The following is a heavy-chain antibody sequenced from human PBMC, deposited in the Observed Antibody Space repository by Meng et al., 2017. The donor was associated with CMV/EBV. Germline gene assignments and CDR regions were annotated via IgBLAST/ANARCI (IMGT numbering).Heavy chain of an antibody. CDR2: IYYSGST. CDR3: ARHLELGLFDY. D-gene: IGHD7-27*01. CDR1: GGSISSSSYY. Sequence: GSLRLSCTVSGGSISSSSYYWGWIRQPPGKGLEWIGSIYYSGSTYYNPSLKSRVTISVDTSKNQFSLKPSSVTAADTAVYYCARHLELGLFDYWGQGTLVTVSS. V-gene: IGHV4-39*01. J-gene: IGHJ4*02.